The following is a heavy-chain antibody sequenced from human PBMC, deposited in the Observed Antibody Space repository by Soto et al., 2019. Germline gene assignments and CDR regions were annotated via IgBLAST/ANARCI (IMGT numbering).Heavy chain of an antibody. V-gene: IGHV1-69*12. Sequence: QVQLVQSGAEVKKPGSSVKVSCKASGGTFSSYAISWVRQAPGQGLEWMGGIIPILGTAYYAQKFQGRVTITADESTSTAYMELSRVRSEYTAVYYWGRDCGAVAGSYGTDVWGQGTTVTFSS. CDR1: GGTFSSYA. CDR2: IIPILGTA. J-gene: IGHJ6*02. CDR3: GRDCGAVAGSYGTDV. D-gene: IGHD6-19*01.